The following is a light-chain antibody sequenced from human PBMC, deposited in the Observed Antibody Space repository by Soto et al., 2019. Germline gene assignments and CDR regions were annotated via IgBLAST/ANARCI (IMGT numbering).Light chain of an antibody. V-gene: IGLV2-14*01. CDR1: SSNVGSYNS. Sequence: QSVLTQPASVSGSPGQSITISCTGTSSNVGSYNSVSWYQQHPGKAPKLMIYEVSNRPSGVSNRFSGSKSGNTASLTISGLQAEDEADYYCSSYTGSTTLVVFGGGTKLTVL. J-gene: IGLJ2*01. CDR3: SSYTGSTTLVV. CDR2: EVS.